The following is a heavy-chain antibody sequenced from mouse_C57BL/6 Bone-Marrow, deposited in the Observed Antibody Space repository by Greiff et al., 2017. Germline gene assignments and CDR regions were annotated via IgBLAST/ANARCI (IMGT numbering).Heavy chain of an antibody. Sequence: VQLQQPGAELVMPGASVKLSCKASGYTFTSYWMHWVKQRPGQGLEWIGEIDPSDSYTNYNQKFKGKSTCTGDRSSSTAYMQLSSLTSEDSAVYYCARDWGDGSSWGDWYFDVWGTGTTVTVSS. CDR2: IDPSDSYT. D-gene: IGHD1-1*01. V-gene: IGHV1-69*01. CDR3: ARDWGDGSSWGDWYFDV. J-gene: IGHJ1*03. CDR1: GYTFTSYW.